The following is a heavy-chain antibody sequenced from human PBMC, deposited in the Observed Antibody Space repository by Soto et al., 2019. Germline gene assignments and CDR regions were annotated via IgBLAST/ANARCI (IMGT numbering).Heavy chain of an antibody. D-gene: IGHD3-16*02. CDR3: ARDGGLTFGGVIAPFDY. J-gene: IGHJ4*02. CDR2: IIPILGTA. CDR1: GGTFSSYA. V-gene: IGHV1-69*01. Sequence: QVQLVQSGAEVKKPGSSVKVSCKASGGTFSSYAISWVRQAPGQGLEWMGGIIPILGTANYAQKFQGRVTITADESTSTACMELSSLRSEDTAVYYCARDGGLTFGGVIAPFDYWGQGTLVTVSS.